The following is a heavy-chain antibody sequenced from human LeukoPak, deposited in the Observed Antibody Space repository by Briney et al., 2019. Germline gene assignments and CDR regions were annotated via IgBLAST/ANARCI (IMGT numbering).Heavy chain of an antibody. CDR1: GFIFDDYG. Sequence: PGGSLRLSCAASGFIFDDYGMHWVRQALGKGLEWVAVISYDGSHKYYADFVKGRFTISRDNSKNTLYLQMNSLRAEDTAVYYCATASRLSYDTFDIWGQGTVVTVSS. V-gene: IGHV3-30*03. D-gene: IGHD3-16*02. CDR2: ISYDGSHK. J-gene: IGHJ3*02. CDR3: ATASRLSYDTFDI.